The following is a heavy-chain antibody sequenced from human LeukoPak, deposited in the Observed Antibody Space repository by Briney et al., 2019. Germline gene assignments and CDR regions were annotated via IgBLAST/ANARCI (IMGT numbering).Heavy chain of an antibody. CDR1: GFXFSNYA. V-gene: IGHV3-23*01. CDR2: VSRSGDST. D-gene: IGHD6-19*01. Sequence: GGSLRLSCAASGFXFSNYAITWVRQAPGKGQEWVSGVSRSGDSTYYADSVKGRFTISRDNSKNTLYLQMGSMRAEDTALYYCAKDLIAVGDGYYFDYWGQGTLVTVSS. CDR3: AKDLIAVGDGYYFDY. J-gene: IGHJ4*02.